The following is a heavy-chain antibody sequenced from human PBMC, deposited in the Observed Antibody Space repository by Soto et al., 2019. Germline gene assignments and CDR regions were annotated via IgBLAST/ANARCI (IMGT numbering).Heavy chain of an antibody. Sequence: EVQLLESGGGLVQPGGSLTLSCAASGFTFSTYAMGWVRQAPGKGLEWVSTIQGRDDTTFYADSVRGRFTISRDNAKNKMSLQMNTLRGDDTAVYYCAKETDPRCCYGVDYWGQGALVTVSS. CDR2: IQGRDDTT. D-gene: IGHD2-2*01. CDR1: GFTFSTYA. J-gene: IGHJ4*02. V-gene: IGHV3-23*01. CDR3: AKETDPRCCYGVDY.